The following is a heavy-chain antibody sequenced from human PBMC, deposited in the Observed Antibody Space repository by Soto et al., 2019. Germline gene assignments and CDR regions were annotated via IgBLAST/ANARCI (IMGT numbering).Heavy chain of an antibody. D-gene: IGHD6-19*01. CDR3: ARHSGSGWYEDYGMDV. CDR1: GYSFTSYW. CDR2: IDPSDSYT. V-gene: IGHV5-10-1*01. J-gene: IGHJ6*02. Sequence: PGESLKISCKGSGYSFTSYWISWVRQMPWKGLEWMGRIDPSDSYTNYSPSFQGHVTISADKSISTAYLQWSSLKASDTAMYYCARHSGSGWYEDYGMDVWGQGTTVTVSS.